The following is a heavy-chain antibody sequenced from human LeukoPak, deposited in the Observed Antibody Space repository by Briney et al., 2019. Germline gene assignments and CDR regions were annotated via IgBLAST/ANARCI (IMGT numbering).Heavy chain of an antibody. D-gene: IGHD3-3*01. CDR3: ARGRWSGSTPYYYYYYYMDV. CDR1: GGSVSSGSVSSGTYY. J-gene: IGHJ6*03. Sequence: KSSETLSLTCTISGGSVSSGSVSSGTYYWSWIRQPAGKGLEWIGRIYNSGTNNYKESTNYNPSLKSRVSISVSTSKKQFSLKLTSVTAADTAVYYCARGRWSGSTPYYYYYYYMDVWGKGTTVTVSS. V-gene: IGHV4-61*02. CDR2: IYNSGTNNYKEST.